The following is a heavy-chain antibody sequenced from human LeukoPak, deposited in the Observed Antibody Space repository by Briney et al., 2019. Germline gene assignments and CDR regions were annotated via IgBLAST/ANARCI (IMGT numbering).Heavy chain of an antibody. V-gene: IGHV5-51*01. Sequence: GESLKISCKGSGYSFTSYWIGWVRQMPGKGLEWMGIIYPGDSDTRYSPSFQGQVTISADKSISTAYLQWSSLKASDTAMYYCARQKEQQLVPRGWFDPWGQGTLVTVSS. CDR3: ARQKEQQLVPRGWFDP. CDR1: GYSFTSYW. D-gene: IGHD6-13*01. CDR2: IYPGDSDT. J-gene: IGHJ5*02.